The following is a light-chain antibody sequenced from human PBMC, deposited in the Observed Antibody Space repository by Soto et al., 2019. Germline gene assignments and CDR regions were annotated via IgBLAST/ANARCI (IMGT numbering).Light chain of an antibody. J-gene: IGLJ1*01. Sequence: QSALTQPASVSGSPGQSITISCTGTSIDVGSYNYVSWYQQHPGKAPKLMIYEVSNRPSGVSSRFSGSKSGDTASLTISGLQAEDEADYYCSSYTSSGTLFGTGTKVTVL. V-gene: IGLV2-14*01. CDR3: SSYTSSGTL. CDR2: EVS. CDR1: SIDVGSYNY.